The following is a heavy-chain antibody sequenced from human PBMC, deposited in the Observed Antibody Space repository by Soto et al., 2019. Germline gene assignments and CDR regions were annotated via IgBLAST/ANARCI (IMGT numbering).Heavy chain of an antibody. D-gene: IGHD6-13*01. V-gene: IGHV3-48*03. Sequence: PGGSLRLSCAGSGFPFSTYEMNWVRQAPGKGLEWIAHITTSGSDMNYADSVKGRFNISRDNSKSSVFLQMNSLRAEDTAVYYCAREDGRLAAVEYWGQGTLVTVSS. CDR2: ITTSGSDM. CDR1: GFPFSTYE. J-gene: IGHJ4*02. CDR3: AREDGRLAAVEY.